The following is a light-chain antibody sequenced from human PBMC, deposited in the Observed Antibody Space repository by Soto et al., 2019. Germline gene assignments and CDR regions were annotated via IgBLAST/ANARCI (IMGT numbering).Light chain of an antibody. CDR2: DVS. CDR3: SSYTTDSTYV. Sequence: QSVLTHPASVSGSPGQSITISCTGTSSDVGGYNYVSWYQEHPGKAPKLMIYDVSNRPSGVSNRFSGSKSGNTASLTISGLQAEDEADYYCSSYTTDSTYVFGTGTQLTVL. CDR1: SSDVGGYNY. J-gene: IGLJ1*01. V-gene: IGLV2-14*01.